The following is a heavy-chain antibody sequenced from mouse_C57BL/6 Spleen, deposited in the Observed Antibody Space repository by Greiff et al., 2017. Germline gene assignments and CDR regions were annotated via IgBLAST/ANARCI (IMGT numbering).Heavy chain of an antibody. D-gene: IGHD1-1*01. Sequence: QVQLKQPGAELVRPGSSVKLSCKASGYTFTSYWLHWVKQRPIQGLEWIGNIDPSDSETHYNPKFKDKATLTVDKSSSTAYMQLSSLTSEDSAVYYCARGGITTVERGYFDCRGQGATLRVSS. J-gene: IGHJ2*01. V-gene: IGHV1-52*01. CDR1: GYTFTSYW. CDR3: ARGGITTVERGYFDC. CDR2: IDPSDSET.